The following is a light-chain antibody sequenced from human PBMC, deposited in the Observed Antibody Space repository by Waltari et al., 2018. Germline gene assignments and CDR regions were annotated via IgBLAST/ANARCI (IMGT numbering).Light chain of an antibody. CDR1: AVPTQY. Sequence: HELTQPPSVSVSPGQPARITCSGVAVPTQYIYWYQQKSGQAPVMLIYEDNKRPSGIPERFSGSSSGTLATLTVSGAVVEDEGDYYCYSTDSSSFPLFGGGTRLTVL. J-gene: IGLJ3*02. CDR3: YSTDSSSFPL. CDR2: EDN. V-gene: IGLV3-10*01.